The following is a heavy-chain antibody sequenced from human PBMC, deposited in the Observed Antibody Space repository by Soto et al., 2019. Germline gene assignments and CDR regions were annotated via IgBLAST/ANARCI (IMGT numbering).Heavy chain of an antibody. CDR1: GFTFSSYW. V-gene: IGHV3-7*05. D-gene: IGHD5-12*01. J-gene: IGHJ4*02. CDR2: IKQDGSEK. CDR3: ARARDGYNYGSYLFDY. Sequence: GGSLRLSCAASGFTFSSYWMSWVRQAPGKGLEWVANIKQDGSEKYYVDSVKGRFTISRDNAKNSLYLQMNSLRAEDTAVYYCARARDGYNYGSYLFDYWGQGTLVTVSS.